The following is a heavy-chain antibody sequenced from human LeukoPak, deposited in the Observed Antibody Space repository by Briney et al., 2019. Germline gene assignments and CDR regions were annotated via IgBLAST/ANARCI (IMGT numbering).Heavy chain of an antibody. CDR2: INPNSGGT. CDR3: ARVYYYFYMDV. V-gene: IGHV1-2*02. CDR1: GYRFTDYY. Sequence: GASVEVSCKASGYRFTDYYIHWVRQAPGQGLEWMGWINPNSGGTNYAQNFQGRVTMTRDTSISTAYMEQTSLRSDDTAVYYCARVYYYFYMDVWGKGTTLTVSS. J-gene: IGHJ6*03.